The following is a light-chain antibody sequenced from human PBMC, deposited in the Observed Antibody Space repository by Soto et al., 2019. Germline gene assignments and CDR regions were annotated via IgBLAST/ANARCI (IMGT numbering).Light chain of an antibody. Sequence: QSVLTQPRSVSGFPGQSVTISCTGTSSDVGGYKYVSWYQQHPGKVPKLMISDVTQRPSGVPDRFSGSRSGNTASLTISGLQAEDEADYFCSSYAGSYTPYVFGTGTKVTVL. CDR3: SSYAGSYTPYV. J-gene: IGLJ1*01. V-gene: IGLV2-11*01. CDR2: DVT. CDR1: SSDVGGYKY.